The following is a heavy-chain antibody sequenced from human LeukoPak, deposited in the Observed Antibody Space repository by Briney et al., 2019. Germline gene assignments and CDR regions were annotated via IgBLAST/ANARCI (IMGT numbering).Heavy chain of an antibody. CDR2: ISSNGGST. J-gene: IGHJ5*02. CDR3: TRYCIGTDCYVSERFDP. Sequence: GGSLRLSCSASGFTFSSYAIHWVRQAPGKGLEYVSAISSNGGSTYYADSVKGRFTISRDNAKNTLFLHMSSLRAEDTAVYYCTRYCIGTDCYVSERFDPWGQGTLVTVSS. CDR1: GFTFSSYA. D-gene: IGHD2-2*01. V-gene: IGHV3-64D*06.